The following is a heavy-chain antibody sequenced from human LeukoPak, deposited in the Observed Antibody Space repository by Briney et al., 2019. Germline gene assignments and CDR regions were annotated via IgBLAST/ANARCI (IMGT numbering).Heavy chain of an antibody. J-gene: IGHJ3*02. V-gene: IGHV3-23*01. Sequence: GGSLGLSCAASGFTFSSYGMSWVRQAPGKGLEWVSAISGSGGSTYYADSVKGRFTISRDNSKNTLYLQMNSLRAEDTAVYYCANLEPVPGGGAFDIWGQGTMVTVSS. CDR2: ISGSGGST. D-gene: IGHD1-14*01. CDR1: GFTFSSYG. CDR3: ANLEPVPGGGAFDI.